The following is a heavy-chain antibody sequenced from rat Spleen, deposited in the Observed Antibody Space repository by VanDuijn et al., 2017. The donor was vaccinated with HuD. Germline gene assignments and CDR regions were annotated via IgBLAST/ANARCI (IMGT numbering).Heavy chain of an antibody. CDR3: ARDMSRTIAAKSYWYFDF. Sequence: EVQLVESGGGLVQPGRSLKLSCAASGFTFSDYNMAWVRQAPKKGLEWVATISNDGSSTYYRDSVKGRFIIFRDNAKNSLYLQMDSLRSEDTATYYCARDMSRTIAAKSYWYFDFWGPGTMVTVSS. J-gene: IGHJ1*01. D-gene: IGHD1-2*01. CDR2: ISNDGSST. V-gene: IGHV5-7*01. CDR1: GFTFSDYN.